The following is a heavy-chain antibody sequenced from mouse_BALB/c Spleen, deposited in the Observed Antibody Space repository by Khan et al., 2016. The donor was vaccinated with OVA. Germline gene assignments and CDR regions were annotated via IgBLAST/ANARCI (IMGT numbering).Heavy chain of an antibody. V-gene: IGHV2-2*02. Sequence: QVQLKESGPGLVQPSQSLSITCTVSGFSLTNYGVHWVRQSPGKGLEWLGVIWSGGITDYNETFISRLSISKDISKSQVFFKMNSRQANDTAIYYCAKNRNGYFDYWGQGTTLPVSS. CDR1: GFSLTNYG. D-gene: IGHD1-1*02. J-gene: IGHJ2*01. CDR3: AKNRNGYFDY. CDR2: IWSGGIT.